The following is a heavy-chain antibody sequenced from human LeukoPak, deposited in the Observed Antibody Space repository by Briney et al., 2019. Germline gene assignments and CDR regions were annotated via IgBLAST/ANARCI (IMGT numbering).Heavy chain of an antibody. J-gene: IGHJ4*02. CDR2: ISCSSSYI. D-gene: IGHD6-19*01. CDR3: ASLSTGYSSGLYNNFDY. CDR1: GFTFSSYS. Sequence: GGSLRLSCAASGFTFSSYSMNWVRQAPGKGLEWVSSISCSSSYIYYADSVKGRFTISRDNARNSLYLQMNSLRAEDTAVYYCASLSTGYSSGLYNNFDYWGQGTLVTVSS. V-gene: IGHV3-21*01.